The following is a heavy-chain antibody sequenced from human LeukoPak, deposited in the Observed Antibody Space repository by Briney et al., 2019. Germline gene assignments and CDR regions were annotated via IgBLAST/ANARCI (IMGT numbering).Heavy chain of an antibody. CDR1: GFTFSSYA. Sequence: GGSLRLSCAASGFTFSSYAMSWVRQAPGKGLERVSAISGSGGSTYYADSVKGRFTISRDNSKNTLYLQMNSLRAEDTAVYYCAKGGTYYDYVWGSYRYFNFDYWGQGTLVTVSS. J-gene: IGHJ4*02. CDR3: AKGGTYYDYVWGSYRYFNFDY. D-gene: IGHD3-16*02. CDR2: ISGSGGST. V-gene: IGHV3-23*01.